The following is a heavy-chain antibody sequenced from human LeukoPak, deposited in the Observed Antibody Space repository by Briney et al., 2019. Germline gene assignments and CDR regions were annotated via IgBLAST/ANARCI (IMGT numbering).Heavy chain of an antibody. D-gene: IGHD3-9*01. Sequence: PGGSLRLSCAASGFTFSSYSMNWVRQAPGKGLEWVSYISSSSSTIYYADSVKGRFTISRDNAKNSLYLQMNSLRAEDTAVYYCARGYYDILTGFAHFDYWGQGTLVTVSS. CDR3: ARGYYDILTGFAHFDY. CDR1: GFTFSSYS. V-gene: IGHV3-48*04. CDR2: ISSSSSTI. J-gene: IGHJ4*02.